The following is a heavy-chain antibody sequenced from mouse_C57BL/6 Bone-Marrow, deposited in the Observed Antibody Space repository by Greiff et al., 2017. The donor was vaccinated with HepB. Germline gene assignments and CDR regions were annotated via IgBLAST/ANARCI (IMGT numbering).Heavy chain of an antibody. D-gene: IGHD1-1*01. J-gene: IGHJ2*01. V-gene: IGHV5-6-3*01. CDR1: GFTFSSYG. Sequence: EVQGVESGGGLVQPGGSLKLSCAASGFTFSSYGMSWVRQTPDKRLELVATINSNGGSTYYPASVKGRFTISRDNAKNTLYLQMSSLKSEDTAMYCCAGDRDYGSTRFDYWGQGTTLTVSS. CDR2: INSNGGST. CDR3: AGDRDYGSTRFDY.